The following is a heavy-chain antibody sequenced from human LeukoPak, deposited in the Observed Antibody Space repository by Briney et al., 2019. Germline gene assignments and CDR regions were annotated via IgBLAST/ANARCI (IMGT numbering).Heavy chain of an antibody. J-gene: IGHJ6*02. CDR3: ARGASSSSPQYFHGLDV. Sequence: PGGSLRLSCAASGFTFSDHYMDWVRQAPGKGLEWIGRIRNKANSYTTEYAASVKGRFSVSKDDSQTSLFLQMNSLKVEDTAVYYRARGASSSSPQYFHGLDVWGRGTTVTVSS. CDR1: GFTFSDHY. V-gene: IGHV3-72*01. CDR2: IRNKANSYTT. D-gene: IGHD2-2*01.